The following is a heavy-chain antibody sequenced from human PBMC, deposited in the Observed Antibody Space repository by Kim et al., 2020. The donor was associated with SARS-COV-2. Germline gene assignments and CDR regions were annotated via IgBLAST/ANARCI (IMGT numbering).Heavy chain of an antibody. V-gene: IGHV3-30*04. Sequence: GGSLRLSCAASGFTFGNYALHWVRQAPGRGLEWVAVISYDGSNKDYADSVKGRFTISRDNSQNKLYLQMNSLRVDDTAVYYCARDSTAATGPDSSAYEGLFDYWGQGTLVTVSS. CDR3: ARDSTAATGPDSSAYEGLFDY. CDR2: ISYDGSNK. D-gene: IGHD3-22*01. CDR1: GFTFGNYA. J-gene: IGHJ4*02.